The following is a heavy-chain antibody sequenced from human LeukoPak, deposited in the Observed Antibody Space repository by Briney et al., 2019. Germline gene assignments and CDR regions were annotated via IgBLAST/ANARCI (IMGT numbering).Heavy chain of an antibody. CDR2: IYTSGST. J-gene: IGHJ4*02. V-gene: IGHV4-4*07. CDR1: GGSFSGYY. Sequence: SETLSLTCAVYGGSFSGYYWSWIRQPAGKGLEWIGRIYTSGSTNYNPSLKSRVTISVGTSKNQFSLKLSSVTAADTAVYYCARESVVVPAASYYFDYWGQGTLVTVSS. CDR3: ARESVVVPAASYYFDY. D-gene: IGHD2-2*01.